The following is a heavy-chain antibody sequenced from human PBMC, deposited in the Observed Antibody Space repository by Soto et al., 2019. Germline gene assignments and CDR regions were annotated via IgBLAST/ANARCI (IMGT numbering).Heavy chain of an antibody. V-gene: IGHV3-33*01. CDR2: IWYDGSNK. D-gene: IGHD6-13*01. J-gene: IGHJ6*02. Sequence: GGSLRLSCAASGFTFSSYGMHWVRQAPGKGLEWVAVIWYDGSNKYYADSVKGRFTISRDNSKNTLYLQMNSLRAEDTAVYYCARDKAAAGLSTSLLLLLARGRYGMDVWGQGTTVTVSS. CDR1: GFTFSSYG. CDR3: ARDKAAAGLSTSLLLLLARGRYGMDV.